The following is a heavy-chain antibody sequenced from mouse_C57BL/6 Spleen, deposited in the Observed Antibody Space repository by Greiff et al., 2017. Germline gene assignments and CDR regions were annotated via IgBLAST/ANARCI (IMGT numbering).Heavy chain of an antibody. CDR3: ARSVLTTVVPYYYAMDY. V-gene: IGHV1-82*01. J-gene: IGHJ4*01. D-gene: IGHD1-1*01. CDR1: GYAFSSSW. CDR2: IYPGDGDT. Sequence: VQLQESGPELVKPGASVKISCKASGYAFSSSWMNWVKQRPGKGLEWIGRIYPGDGDTNYNGKFKGKATLTADKSSSTAYMQLSSLTSEDSAVYFCARSVLTTVVPYYYAMDYWGQGTSVTVSS.